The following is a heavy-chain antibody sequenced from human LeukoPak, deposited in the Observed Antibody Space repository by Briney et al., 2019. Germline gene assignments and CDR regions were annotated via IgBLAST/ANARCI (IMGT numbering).Heavy chain of an antibody. J-gene: IGHJ4*02. CDR1: GGSISSSSYY. CDR3: ARREDSGYNRYFDY. D-gene: IGHD5-12*01. CDR2: IYYSGST. V-gene: IGHV4-39*01. Sequence: PSETLSLTCTVSGGSISSSSYYWGWIRQPPGKGLEWIGSIYYSGSTYYNPSLKSRVTISVDTSKNQFSLKLSSVTAADTAVYYCARREDSGYNRYFDYWGQGTLVTVSS.